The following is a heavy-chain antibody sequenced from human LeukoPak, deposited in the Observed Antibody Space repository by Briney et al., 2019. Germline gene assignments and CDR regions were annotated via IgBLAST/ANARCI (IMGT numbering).Heavy chain of an antibody. J-gene: IGHJ4*02. CDR2: ISSSSSTI. CDR1: GGSISGSSYY. V-gene: IGHV3-48*01. D-gene: IGHD6-13*01. CDR3: ARDKMKQLPAVVDY. Sequence: PSETLSLTCTVSGGSISGSSYYWGWVRQAPGKGLEWVSYISSSSSTIYYADSVKGRFTISRDNAKNSLYLQMNSLRAEDTAVYYCARDKMKQLPAVVDYWGQGTLVTVSS.